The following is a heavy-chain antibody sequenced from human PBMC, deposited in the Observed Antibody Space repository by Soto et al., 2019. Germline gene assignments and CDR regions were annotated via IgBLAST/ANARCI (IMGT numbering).Heavy chain of an antibody. D-gene: IGHD2-2*01. CDR1: GFTFSNAW. CDR3: TTLGYCSSTSCYDYYYYYYMDV. J-gene: IGHJ6*03. V-gene: IGHV3-15*01. CDR2: IKSKTDGGTT. Sequence: GGSLRLSCAASGFTFSNAWMSWVRQAPGKGLEWVGRIKSKTDGGTTDYAAPVKGRFTISRDDSKNTLYLQMNSLKTEDTAVYYCTTLGYCSSTSCYDYYYYYYMDVWGKGTTVTVSS.